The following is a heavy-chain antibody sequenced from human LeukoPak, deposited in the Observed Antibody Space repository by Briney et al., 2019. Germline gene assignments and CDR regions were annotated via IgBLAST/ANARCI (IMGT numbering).Heavy chain of an antibody. D-gene: IGHD6-13*01. Sequence: GASVKVSCKVSGYTLTELSMHWVRQAPGKGLEWMGGFDPEDGETIYAQKFQGRVTMTEDTSTDTAYMELSSLRSEDTAVYYCATDRGAAAGRAYYYYGMDVWGQGTTVTVSS. CDR2: FDPEDGET. J-gene: IGHJ6*02. V-gene: IGHV1-24*01. CDR3: ATDRGAAAGRAYYYYGMDV. CDR1: GYTLTELS.